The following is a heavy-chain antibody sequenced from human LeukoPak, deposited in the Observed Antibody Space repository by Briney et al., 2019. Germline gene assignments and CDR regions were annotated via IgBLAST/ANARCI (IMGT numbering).Heavy chain of an antibody. J-gene: IGHJ4*02. CDR3: AKDRSS. V-gene: IGHV3-9*01. D-gene: IGHD6-13*01. CDR1: GFTFDDYA. CDR2: ISWNSGSI. Sequence: PGGSLRLSCAASGFTFDDYAMHWVRQAPGKGLEWVSGISWNSGSIGYADSVKGRFTISGDNAKNSLYLQMNSLRAEDTALYYCAKDRSSWGQGTLVTVSS.